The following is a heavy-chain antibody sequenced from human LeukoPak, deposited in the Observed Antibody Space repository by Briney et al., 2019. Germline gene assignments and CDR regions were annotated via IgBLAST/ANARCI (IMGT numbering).Heavy chain of an antibody. J-gene: IGHJ4*02. CDR3: ARETKLEWLLIFDY. V-gene: IGHV1-2*06. D-gene: IGHD3-3*01. Sequence: ASVKVSCKAPGYTFTGDYLHWVRQAPGQGREWMGRINPNSGGTNYAQKCQGRVTMTRDTSINTAYMELSRLRSADTAVYYCARETKLEWLLIFDYWGQGTLVTVSS. CDR2: INPNSGGT. CDR1: GYTFTGDY.